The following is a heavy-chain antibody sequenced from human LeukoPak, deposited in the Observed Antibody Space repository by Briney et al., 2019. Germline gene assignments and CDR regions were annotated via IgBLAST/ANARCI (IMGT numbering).Heavy chain of an antibody. D-gene: IGHD6-13*01. CDR1: GGSISSGGYY. CDR3: ARDGSWASPGVSDYHYYGVDV. Sequence: SQTLSLTCTVSGGSISSGGYYWSWIRQHPGKGLEWIGYIYYSGSTYYNPSLKSRVTISVDTSKNQFSLKLSSVTAADTAVYYCARDGSWASPGVSDYHYYGVDVWGQGTTVTVSS. CDR2: IYYSGST. V-gene: IGHV4-31*03. J-gene: IGHJ6*02.